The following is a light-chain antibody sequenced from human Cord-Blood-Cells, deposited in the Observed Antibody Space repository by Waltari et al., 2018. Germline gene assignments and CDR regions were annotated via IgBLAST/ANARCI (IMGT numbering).Light chain of an antibody. V-gene: IGLV2-23*01. CDR1: SSDVGSYNL. CDR3: CSYAGSSTLV. Sequence: QSALTQPASVSGSPGPSITISCTGTSSDVGSYNLVSWYQQHPGKAPKLMSYEGSKRPSGVSNRFSGSKSGNTASLTISGLQAEDEADYYCCSYAGSSTLVFGGGTKLTVL. J-gene: IGLJ2*01. CDR2: EGS.